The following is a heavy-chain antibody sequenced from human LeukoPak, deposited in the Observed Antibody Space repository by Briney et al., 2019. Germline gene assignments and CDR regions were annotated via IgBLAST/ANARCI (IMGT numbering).Heavy chain of an antibody. Sequence: SETLSLTCTVSGGSISSSSYYWGWIRQPPGKGLEWIGSIYYSGSTYYNPSLKSRVTISVDTSKNQFSLKLSSVTAADTAVYYCARHYKYYDFPLDYWGQGTLVTASS. J-gene: IGHJ4*02. D-gene: IGHD3-3*01. CDR2: IYYSGST. CDR3: ARHYKYYDFPLDY. CDR1: GGSISSSSYY. V-gene: IGHV4-39*01.